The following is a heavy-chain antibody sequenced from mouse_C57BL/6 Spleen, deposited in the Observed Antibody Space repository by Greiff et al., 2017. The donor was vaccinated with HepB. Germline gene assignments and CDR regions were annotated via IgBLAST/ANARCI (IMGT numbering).Heavy chain of an antibody. Sequence: QVQLKESGPELVKPGASVKISCKASGYAFSSSWMNWVKQRPGKGLEWIGRIYPGDGDTNYNGKFKGKATLTADKSSSTAYMQLSSLTSEDSAVYFCARREVLPGSFDVWGTGTTVTVSS. V-gene: IGHV1-82*01. CDR1: GYAFSSSW. CDR3: ARREVLPGSFDV. J-gene: IGHJ1*03. CDR2: IYPGDGDT. D-gene: IGHD1-1*01.